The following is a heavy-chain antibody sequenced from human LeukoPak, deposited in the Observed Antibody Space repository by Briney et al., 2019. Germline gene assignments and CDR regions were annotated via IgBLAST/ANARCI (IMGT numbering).Heavy chain of an antibody. V-gene: IGHV4-61*02. CDR3: ASETFLKGYDYGGNRDAFDI. J-gene: IGHJ3*02. CDR2: IYTSGST. Sequence: PSETLSLTCTVSGGSISSGSYYWSWIRQPAGKGLEWIGRIYTSGSTNYNPSLKSRVTISVDTSKNQFSLKLSSVTAADTAVYYCASETFLKGYDYGGNRDAFDIWGQGTMVTVSS. D-gene: IGHD4-23*01. CDR1: GGSISSGSYY.